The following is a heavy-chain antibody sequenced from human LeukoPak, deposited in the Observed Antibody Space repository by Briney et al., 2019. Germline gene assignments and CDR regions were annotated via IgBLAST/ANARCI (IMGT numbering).Heavy chain of an antibody. D-gene: IGHD5-24*01. CDR3: ARDTRSSYLQYYFDY. CDR2: INPNSGGT. CDR1: GYTFTGYY. J-gene: IGHJ4*02. V-gene: IGHV1-2*02. Sequence: ASVKVSCKASGYTFTGYYMHWVRQAPGQGLEWMGWINPNSGGTNYAQKFQGRVTMTRDTSISTAYMELGRLGYDDTAVYYCARDTRSSYLQYYFDYWGQGTLVTVSS.